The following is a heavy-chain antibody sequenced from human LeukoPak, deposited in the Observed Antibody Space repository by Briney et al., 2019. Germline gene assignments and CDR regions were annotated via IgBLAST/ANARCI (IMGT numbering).Heavy chain of an antibody. CDR2: ISAYNGNT. CDR3: AREHGYDSSGYYGY. J-gene: IGHJ4*02. CDR1: GYTFTNYG. D-gene: IGHD3-22*01. V-gene: IGHV1-18*01. Sequence: ASVKVSCTASGYTFTNYGISWVRQAPGQGLEWMGWISAYNGNTNYAQKLQGRVTMTTDTSTNTAYVELSSLRSEDTAVYYCAREHGYDSSGYYGYWGQGTLVTVSS.